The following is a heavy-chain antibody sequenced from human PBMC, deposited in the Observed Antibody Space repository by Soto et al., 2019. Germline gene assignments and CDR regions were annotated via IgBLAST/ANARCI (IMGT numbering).Heavy chain of an antibody. D-gene: IGHD2-8*01. Sequence: GASVKVSCKASGYTFTSYAMHWVRQAPGQRLEWMGWINAGNGNTKYSQKFQGRVTITRDTSASTAYMELSSLRSEDTAVYYCATGAGKQWAFDYWGQGTLVTVSS. CDR1: GYTFTSYA. V-gene: IGHV1-3*01. J-gene: IGHJ4*02. CDR3: ATGAGKQWAFDY. CDR2: INAGNGNT.